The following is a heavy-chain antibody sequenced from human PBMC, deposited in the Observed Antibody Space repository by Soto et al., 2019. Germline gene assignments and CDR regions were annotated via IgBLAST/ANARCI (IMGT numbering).Heavy chain of an antibody. Sequence: ASVKVSCKASGGTFSSYTISWVRQAPGQGLEWMGRIIPILGIANYAQKFQGRVTITADKSTSTAYMELSSLRSEDTAVYYCARSRIIVAGGFDPWGQGTLVTVSS. CDR1: GGTFSSYT. J-gene: IGHJ5*02. CDR2: IIPILGIA. D-gene: IGHD6-19*01. V-gene: IGHV1-69*02. CDR3: ARSRIIVAGGFDP.